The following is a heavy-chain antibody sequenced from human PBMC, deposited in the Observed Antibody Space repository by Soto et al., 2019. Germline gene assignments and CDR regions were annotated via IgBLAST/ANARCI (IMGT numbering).Heavy chain of an antibody. D-gene: IGHD2-21*02. Sequence: VKVSCKASGYSFTTYGMTCVRQAPGQGLEWMGWISTDKGNTKYAQNFQSRATLTTDTSTSTAYMELRSLRSDDTAVYYCARDRDWNLDYWGQGTLVTVSS. CDR1: GYSFTTYG. J-gene: IGHJ4*02. CDR3: ARDRDWNLDY. CDR2: ISTDKGNT. V-gene: IGHV1-18*01.